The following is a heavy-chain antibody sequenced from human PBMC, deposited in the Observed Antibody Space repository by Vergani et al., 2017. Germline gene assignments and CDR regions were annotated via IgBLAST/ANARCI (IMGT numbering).Heavy chain of an antibody. Sequence: QVQLQQWGGGLLKPSETLSLTCVVNGGSFTSYHWTWIRQSPGEGLEWVGDIYHTGRPYYNPSLKSRLTMSVYKSRNQFSLPLNSVPATDTAIYFCARVNTETNGHLYYYYYIDVWGQGTAVTVS. J-gene: IGHJ6*03. CDR3: ARVNTETNGHLYYYYYIDV. V-gene: IGHV4-34*01. CDR2: IYHTGRP. CDR1: GGSFTSYH. D-gene: IGHD4-11*01.